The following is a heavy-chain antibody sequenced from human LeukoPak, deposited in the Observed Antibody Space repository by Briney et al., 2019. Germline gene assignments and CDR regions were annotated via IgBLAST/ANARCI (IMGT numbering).Heavy chain of an antibody. V-gene: IGHV3-30*02. J-gene: IGHJ4*02. CDR1: GFTFSSYG. CDR3: ANQRGYSGYDSYPFDY. CDR2: IRYDGSNK. Sequence: GGSLRLSCAASGFTFSSYGMHWVRQAPGKGLEWVAFIRYDGSNKYYADSVKGRFTISRDNSKNTLYLQMNSLRAEDTAVYYCANQRGYSGYDSYPFDYWGQGTLVTVSS. D-gene: IGHD5-12*01.